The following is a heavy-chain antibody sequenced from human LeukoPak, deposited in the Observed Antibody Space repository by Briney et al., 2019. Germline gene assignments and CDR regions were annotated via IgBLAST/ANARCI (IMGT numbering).Heavy chain of an antibody. D-gene: IGHD2-15*01. CDR3: AKQLGYCSDGSCYFPY. CDR1: GFTFSSYW. V-gene: IGHV3-74*01. J-gene: IGHJ4*02. Sequence: GGSLRLSCAASGFTFSSYWMHWVRQAPGKGLVWVSRINSDGSSTSYADSVKGRFTISRDNAKNTLYLQMNSLRAEDTAVYYCAKQLGYCSDGSCYFPYWGQGTLVTVSS. CDR2: INSDGSST.